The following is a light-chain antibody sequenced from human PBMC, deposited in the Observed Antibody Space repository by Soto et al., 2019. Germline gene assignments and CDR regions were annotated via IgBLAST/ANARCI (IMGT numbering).Light chain of an antibody. CDR3: QQYNNWPQT. V-gene: IGKV3-15*01. CDR1: QSVSSN. J-gene: IGKJ1*01. Sequence: EILMTQSPATLSVSPGERATLSCRASQSVSSNLAWYQQKPGQAPRLLIYGASTRATGIPARFSGSGSGTEFTLTISSLQSEDFAVYYCQQYNNWPQTFGQGPKVEIK. CDR2: GAS.